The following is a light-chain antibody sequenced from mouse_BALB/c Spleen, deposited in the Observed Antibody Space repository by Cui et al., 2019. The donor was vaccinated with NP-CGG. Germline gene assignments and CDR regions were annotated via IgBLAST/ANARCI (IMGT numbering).Light chain of an antibody. V-gene: IGLV1*01. CDR1: TGAVTTSNY. Sequence: VVTQQSTLTTSPGETVTLTCRSSTGAVTTSNYANWVQEKPDHLFTGLIGGTNNRAPGVPARFSGSLIGDKAALTITGAQTEDEAIYFCSLWYSNHWVFGGGTKLTVL. J-gene: IGLJ1*01. CDR2: GTN. CDR3: SLWYSNHWV.